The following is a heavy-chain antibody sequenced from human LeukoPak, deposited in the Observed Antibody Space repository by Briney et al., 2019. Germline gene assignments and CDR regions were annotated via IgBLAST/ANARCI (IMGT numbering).Heavy chain of an antibody. CDR2: ISSSGSTI. D-gene: IGHD6-13*01. Sequence: GGSLRLSCAASGFTFSDYYMSWIRQAPGKGLEWVSDISSSGSTIHYADSVRGRFTISRDNAKSSLYLQMNSLRAEDTAVYYCARAGGSSWSDFWGQGTLVTVSS. J-gene: IGHJ4*02. CDR3: ARAGGSSWSDF. CDR1: GFTFSDYY. V-gene: IGHV3-11*01.